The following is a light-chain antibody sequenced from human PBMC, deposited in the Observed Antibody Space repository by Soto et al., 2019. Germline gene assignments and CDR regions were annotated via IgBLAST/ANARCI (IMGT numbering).Light chain of an antibody. V-gene: IGKV3-20*01. CDR3: QQYSNSPRT. Sequence: EVVLTQSPGTLSLSPGDRATLSCRASQNVSTYFAWYQQKPGQAPRLLIYGASSRATGIPARFSGSGSGTDFTLTISRLEPEDFAVYYCQQYSNSPRTFGQGTKVEI. CDR1: QNVSTY. CDR2: GAS. J-gene: IGKJ1*01.